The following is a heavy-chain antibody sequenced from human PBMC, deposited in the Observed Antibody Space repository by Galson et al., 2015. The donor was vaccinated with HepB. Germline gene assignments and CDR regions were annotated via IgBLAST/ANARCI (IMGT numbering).Heavy chain of an antibody. CDR3: AKGFHEQLVLRYYYYYGMDV. D-gene: IGHD6-13*01. V-gene: IGHV3-30*18. CDR1: GFTFSSYG. J-gene: IGHJ6*02. CDR2: ISYGGSNK. Sequence: SLRLSCAASGFTFSSYGMHWVRQAPGKGLEWVAVISYGGSNKYYADSVKGRFTISRDNSKNTLYLQMNSLRAEDTAVYYCAKGFHEQLVLRYYYYYGMDVWGQGTMVTVSS.